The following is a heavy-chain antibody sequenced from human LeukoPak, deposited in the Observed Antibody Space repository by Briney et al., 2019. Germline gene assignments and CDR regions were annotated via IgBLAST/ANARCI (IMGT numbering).Heavy chain of an antibody. CDR2: ISYDGSNK. CDR3: ARDSSLDAFDI. CDR1: GFTFSSYA. J-gene: IGHJ3*02. Sequence: PGRSLRLSCAASGFTFSSYAMHWVRQAPGKGLEWLAVISYDGSNKYYADSVKGRFTISRDNSKNTLYLQMNSLRAEDTAVYYCARDSSLDAFDIWGQGTMVTVSS. D-gene: IGHD2/OR15-2a*01. V-gene: IGHV3-30-3*01.